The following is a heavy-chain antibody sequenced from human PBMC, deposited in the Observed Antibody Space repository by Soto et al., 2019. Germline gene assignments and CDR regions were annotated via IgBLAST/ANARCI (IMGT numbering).Heavy chain of an antibody. CDR2: IFSNDER. D-gene: IGHD2-15*01. V-gene: IGHV2-26*01. CDR3: AQTEDGGRSRPPATWFHA. CDR1: GFSLSNAGMG. J-gene: IGHJ5*02. Sequence: QVTLKESGPVLVKPTETVTLTCTVSGFSLSNAGMGVSWIRQPPGKALEWLSHIFSNDERSFSTSLKTRLTFSKDTFNSPVVLITTNMDPVDTATYYCAQTEDGGRSRPPATWFHAWGQGTLVTVSS.